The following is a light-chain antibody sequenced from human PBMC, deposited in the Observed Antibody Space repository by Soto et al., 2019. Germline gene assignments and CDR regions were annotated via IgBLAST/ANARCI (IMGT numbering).Light chain of an antibody. J-gene: IGKJ2*01. CDR3: QQSHTIPYI. CDR1: QSISSH. V-gene: IGKV1-39*01. CDR2: GGS. Sequence: DIQMTQSPSSLSASVGDRVTITCRSSQSISSHLNWYQQKPGKAPKLLIYGGSSLESGVPSRFSSNGSRTDFTLTICRLQPDDFAAYYCQQSHTIPYIFGQGTKLEIK.